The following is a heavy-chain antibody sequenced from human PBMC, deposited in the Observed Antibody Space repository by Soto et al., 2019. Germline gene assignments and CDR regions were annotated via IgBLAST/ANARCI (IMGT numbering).Heavy chain of an antibody. D-gene: IGHD2-2*01. CDR2: IYYSGST. V-gene: IGHV4-59*01. CDR3: ARQRVAPAQYFFDY. CDR1: GGSISSYY. Sequence: PSETLSLTCTVSGGSISSYYWSWIRQPPGKGLEWIGYIYYSGSTNYNPSLKSRVTISVDTSKNQFSLKLSSVTAADTAVYYCARQRVAPAQYFFDYWGQGIPVTVSS. J-gene: IGHJ4*02.